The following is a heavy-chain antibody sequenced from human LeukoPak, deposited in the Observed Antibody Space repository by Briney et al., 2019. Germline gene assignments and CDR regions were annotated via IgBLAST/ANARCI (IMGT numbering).Heavy chain of an antibody. D-gene: IGHD6-19*01. Sequence: SETLSLTCTVSGGSISSYYWSWIRQPPGKGLEWIGYIYYSGSTNYNPSLKSRVTISVDTSKNQFSLKLSSVTAADTAVYYCAREYTLYRSGWFLDYWGQGTVVTVSS. J-gene: IGHJ4*02. CDR2: IYYSGST. CDR1: GGSISSYY. V-gene: IGHV4-59*01. CDR3: AREYTLYRSGWFLDY.